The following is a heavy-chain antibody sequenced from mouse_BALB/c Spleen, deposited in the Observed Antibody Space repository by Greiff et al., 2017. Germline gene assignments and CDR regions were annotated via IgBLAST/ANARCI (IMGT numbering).Heavy chain of an antibody. CDR2: IDPETGGT. J-gene: IGHJ3*01. V-gene: IGHV1-15*01. CDR1: GYTFTDYE. Sequence: QVQLQQSGAELVRPGASVTLSCKASGYTFTDYEMHWVKQTPVHGLEWIGAIDPETGGTAYNQKFKGKATLTADKSSSTAYMELRSLTSEDSAVYYCTRREDYYGSSYPFAYWGQGTLVTVSA. CDR3: TRREDYYGSSYPFAY. D-gene: IGHD1-1*01.